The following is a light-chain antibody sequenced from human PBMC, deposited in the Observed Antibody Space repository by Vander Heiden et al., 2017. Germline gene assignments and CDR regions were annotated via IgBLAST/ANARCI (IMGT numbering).Light chain of an antibody. J-gene: IGKJ4*01. CDR2: GAS. CDR1: QSVSSN. V-gene: IGKV3-15*01. Sequence: EIVMTQSPATLSVSPGERATLSCRASQSVSSNLAWYQQKPGQAPRLLIYGASTRATGIPARFSGSGYGTEFTLTISSLQSEDFAVYYCQQDNNWPPLTFGGGSKVXIK. CDR3: QQDNNWPPLT.